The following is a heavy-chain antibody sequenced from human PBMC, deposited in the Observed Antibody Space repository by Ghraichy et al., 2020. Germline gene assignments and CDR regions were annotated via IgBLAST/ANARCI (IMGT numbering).Heavy chain of an antibody. V-gene: IGHV6-1*01. J-gene: IGHJ3*02. D-gene: IGHD3-22*01. CDR3: ARADRYYYDSSGYYTDAFDI. CDR1: GDSVSSNSAA. CDR2: TYYRSKWYN. Sequence: SQTLSLTCAISGDSVSSNSAAWNWIRQSPSRGLEWLGRTYYRSKWYNDYAVSVKSRITINPDTSKNQFSLQLNSVTPEDTAVYYCARADRYYYDSSGYYTDAFDIWGQGTMVTVSS.